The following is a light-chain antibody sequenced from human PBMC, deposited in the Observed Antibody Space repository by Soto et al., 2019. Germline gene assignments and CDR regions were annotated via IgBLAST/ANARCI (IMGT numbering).Light chain of an antibody. CDR3: QQYGSSPRT. CDR2: GAS. J-gene: IGKJ1*01. Sequence: ENVLTQSPGTLSLSPEERATLSCRASQSVSSSYLAWYQQKPGQAPRLLIYGASSRATGIPDRFSGSGSGTDFTLTISRLEPEDFAVYYCQQYGSSPRTFGQGTKVDI. V-gene: IGKV3-20*01. CDR1: QSVSSSY.